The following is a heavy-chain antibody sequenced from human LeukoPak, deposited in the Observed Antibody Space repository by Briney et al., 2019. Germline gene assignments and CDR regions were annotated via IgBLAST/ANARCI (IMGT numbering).Heavy chain of an antibody. CDR3: AKSKGATTSYYAPTFIDY. V-gene: IGHV3-30*18. J-gene: IGHJ4*02. CDR1: GFTLSSYG. D-gene: IGHD1-26*01. Sequence: PGGSLRLSCAASGFTLSSYGMHWVRQAPGKGLEWVAVISYDGSNKYYADSVKGRFTISRDNSKNTLYLQMNSLRAEDTAVYHCAKSKGATTSYYAPTFIDYWGQGTLVTVSS. CDR2: ISYDGSNK.